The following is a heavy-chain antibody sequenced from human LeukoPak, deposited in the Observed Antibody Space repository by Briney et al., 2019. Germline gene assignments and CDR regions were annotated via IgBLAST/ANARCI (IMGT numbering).Heavy chain of an antibody. CDR1: GVTFSNYW. CDR3: AFNNNFKY. Sequence: PGGSLRLSCAASGVTFSNYWMSWVRQAPGKGLEWVANIKEDGSEKYYVDSVKGRFTISREDAKNSLSLQMDSVRPEDTAVYYCAFNNNFKYWGQGTLVIVSS. D-gene: IGHD1/OR15-1a*01. CDR2: IKEDGSEK. V-gene: IGHV3-7*02. J-gene: IGHJ4*02.